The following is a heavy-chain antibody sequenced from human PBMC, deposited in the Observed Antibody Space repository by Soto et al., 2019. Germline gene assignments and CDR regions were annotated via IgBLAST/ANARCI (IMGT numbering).Heavy chain of an antibody. Sequence: QVQLIQSGAEVKKPGASVKVSCKVSGYTLTELSMHWVRQAPGKGLEWMGGFDPEDGERMYAQKFQGRVSMTEDTSTDTAYMEERRLRSEDTAVYYCATDLGAVDGLNVWGQGTMVTVSS. J-gene: IGHJ6*02. CDR2: FDPEDGER. D-gene: IGHD6-19*01. CDR3: ATDLGAVDGLNV. CDR1: GYTLTELS. V-gene: IGHV1-24*01.